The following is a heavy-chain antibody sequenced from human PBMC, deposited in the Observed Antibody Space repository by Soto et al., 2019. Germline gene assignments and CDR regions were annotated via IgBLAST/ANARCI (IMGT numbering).Heavy chain of an antibody. J-gene: IGHJ4*02. CDR2: ISYDGSNK. V-gene: IGHV3-30*03. Sequence: AGGSLRLSCAASGFTFSSYGMHWVRQAPGKGLEWVAVISYDGSNKYYADSVKGRFTISRDNSKNTLYLQMNSLRAEDTAVYYCARGYYDILTGHFDYWGQGTLVTVSS. D-gene: IGHD3-9*01. CDR3: ARGYYDILTGHFDY. CDR1: GFTFSSYG.